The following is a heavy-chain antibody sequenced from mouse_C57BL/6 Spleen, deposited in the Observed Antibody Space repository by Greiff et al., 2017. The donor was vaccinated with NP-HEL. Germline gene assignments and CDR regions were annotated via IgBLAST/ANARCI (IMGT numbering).Heavy chain of an antibody. D-gene: IGHD2-4*01. CDR3: TVYYDYDPFAY. Sequence: VQLQQSGAELVRPGASVKLSCTASGFNIKDDYMHWVKQRPEQGLEWIGWIDPENGDTEYASKFQGKATITADTSSNTAYLQLSSLTSADTAVYYCTVYYDYDPFAYWGQGTLVTVSA. CDR2: IDPENGDT. J-gene: IGHJ3*01. CDR1: GFNIKDDY. V-gene: IGHV14-4*01.